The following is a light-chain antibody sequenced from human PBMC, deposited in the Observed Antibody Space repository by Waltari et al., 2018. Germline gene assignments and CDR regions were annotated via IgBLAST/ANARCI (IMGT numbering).Light chain of an antibody. Sequence: DIQVTQSPSSLSASVGDRVSITCRASQNIGNNLNWYQQQPGRAPKLLIYDVSSLNSGVPSLFRGSSSGTEFTLTISSLQPEDFATYYCKQSFTIPVAFGGGTKVDI. CDR1: QNIGNN. CDR2: DVS. V-gene: IGKV1-39*01. CDR3: KQSFTIPVA. J-gene: IGKJ4*01.